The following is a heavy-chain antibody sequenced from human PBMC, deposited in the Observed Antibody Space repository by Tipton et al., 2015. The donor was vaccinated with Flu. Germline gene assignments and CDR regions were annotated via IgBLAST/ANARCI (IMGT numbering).Heavy chain of an antibody. Sequence: TLSLTCTVSGGSISSYYWSWIRQPPGKGLEWIGYIYYSGSTTYNPSLKSRVTISVDTSKNQFSLKLSSVTAADTAVYYCARVYYDSSGLLGAFDIWGQGTMVTVSS. CDR1: GGSISSYY. CDR3: ARVYYDSSGLLGAFDI. D-gene: IGHD3-22*01. V-gene: IGHV4-59*01. J-gene: IGHJ3*02. CDR2: IYYSGST.